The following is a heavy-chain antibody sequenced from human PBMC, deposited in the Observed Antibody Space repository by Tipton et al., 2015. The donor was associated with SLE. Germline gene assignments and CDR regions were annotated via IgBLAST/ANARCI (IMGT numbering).Heavy chain of an antibody. V-gene: IGHV3-48*03. D-gene: IGHD5-12*01. Sequence: SLRLSCAASGFTFSSYEMNWVRQAPGKGLEWVSYISSRGGTIYYADSVKGRFTISRDSAKNRLYLQMNSLRAEDTAVYHCAKDGGTQYSGYDLSDYWGQGNLVTVSS. CDR2: ISSRGGTI. J-gene: IGHJ4*02. CDR1: GFTFSSYE. CDR3: AKDGGTQYSGYDLSDY.